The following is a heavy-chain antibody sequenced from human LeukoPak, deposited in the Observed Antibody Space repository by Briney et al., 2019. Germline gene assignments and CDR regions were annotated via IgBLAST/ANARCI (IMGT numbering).Heavy chain of an antibody. J-gene: IGHJ4*02. Sequence: ASVKVSCKASGYTFTSYGISWVRQAPGQGLEWMGIINPSGGSTSYAQKFQGRVTMTRDMSTSTVYMELSSLRSEDTAVYYCASLTTGRDYWGQGTLVTVSS. D-gene: IGHD1-1*01. CDR2: INPSGGST. CDR1: GYTFTSYG. CDR3: ASLTTGRDY. V-gene: IGHV1-46*01.